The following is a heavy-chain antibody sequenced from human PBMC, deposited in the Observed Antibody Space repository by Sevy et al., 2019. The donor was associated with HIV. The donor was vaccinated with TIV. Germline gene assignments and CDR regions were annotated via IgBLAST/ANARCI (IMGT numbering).Heavy chain of an antibody. Sequence: GRSLRLSCAASGFTFSDYYMSWIRQAPGRGLEWIAYISIAGDIVYYADSVKGRFTISRDNAKNSLYLQLNSLRAEDMAVYYCARAAADCSGGTCYSAASNHYFQHWGQGTLVTVSS. D-gene: IGHD2-15*01. CDR3: ARAAADCSGGTCYSAASNHYFQH. V-gene: IGHV3-11*01. CDR1: GFTFSDYY. CDR2: ISIAGDIV. J-gene: IGHJ1*01.